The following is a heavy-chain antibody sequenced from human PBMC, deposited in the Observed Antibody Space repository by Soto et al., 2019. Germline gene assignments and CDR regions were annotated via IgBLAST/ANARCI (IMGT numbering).Heavy chain of an antibody. D-gene: IGHD1-26*01. CDR3: ARGEAQWVTTTSCLDY. V-gene: IGHV3-64*01. CDR1: GFTFSSYA. Sequence: GGSLRLSCAASGFTFSSYAMHWVRQAPGKGLEYVSAISSNGGSTYYANSVKGRFTISRDNSKNTLYLQMGSLRAEDMAVYYCARGEAQWVTTTSCLDYWGQGTLVTVSS. CDR2: ISSNGGST. J-gene: IGHJ4*02.